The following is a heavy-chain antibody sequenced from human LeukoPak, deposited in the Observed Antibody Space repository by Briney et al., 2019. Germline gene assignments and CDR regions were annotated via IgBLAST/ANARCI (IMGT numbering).Heavy chain of an antibody. V-gene: IGHV1-8*01. CDR2: MNPNSCNT. CDR1: GYTFTIYD. CDR3: ARGGRMNWFDP. J-gene: IGHJ5*02. D-gene: IGHD2-8*01. Sequence: GASVKVSCKASGYTFTIYDINWVRQAAGQGLEWMGWMNPNSCNTGYAQKFQGRVTMTRNTSISTAYMELSSLRSEDTAVYYCARGGRMNWFDPWGQGTLVTVSS.